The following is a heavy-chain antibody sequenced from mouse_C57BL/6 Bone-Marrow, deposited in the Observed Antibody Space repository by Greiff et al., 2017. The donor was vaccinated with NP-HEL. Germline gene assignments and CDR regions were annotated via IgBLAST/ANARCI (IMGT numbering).Heavy chain of an antibody. V-gene: IGHV1-26*01. D-gene: IGHD1-1*01. CDR2: INPNNGGT. J-gene: IGHJ4*01. CDR3: ARGELYYGSSYDAMDY. CDR1: GYTFTDYY. Sequence: EVQLQQSGPELVKPGASVKISCKASGYTFTDYYMNWVKQSHGKSLEWIGDINPNNGGTSYNQKFKGKATLTVDKSSSTAYMELRSLTSEDSAVYYCARGELYYGSSYDAMDYWGQGTSVTVSS.